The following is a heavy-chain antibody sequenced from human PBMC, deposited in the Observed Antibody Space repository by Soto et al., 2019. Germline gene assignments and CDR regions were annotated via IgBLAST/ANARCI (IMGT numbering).Heavy chain of an antibody. Sequence: ASVKVSCKASGYTFTSYYMHWVRQAPGQGLEWMGIIKPTGGSTTYAQKFQGRVTMTRDTSTSTVYMELSSLTSEDTAVYYCARTVSDGLPSDYWGQGTLVTVSS. V-gene: IGHV1-46*01. CDR3: ARTVSDGLPSDY. CDR2: IKPTGGST. J-gene: IGHJ4*02. CDR1: GYTFTSYY.